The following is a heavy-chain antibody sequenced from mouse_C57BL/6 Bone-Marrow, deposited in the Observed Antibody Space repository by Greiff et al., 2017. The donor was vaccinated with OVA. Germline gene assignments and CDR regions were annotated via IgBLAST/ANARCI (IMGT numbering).Heavy chain of an antibody. V-gene: IGHV1-15*01. J-gene: IGHJ2*01. CDR2: IDPETGGT. Sequence: QVPLPPSGAELVRPGASVTLSCKASGYTFTDYEMHWVEQTPVHGLEWIGAIDPETGGTAYNQKFKGKAILTADKSSSTAYMELRSLTAEDSAVYYCTRKLGRRDFDYWGQGTTLTVSS. CDR3: TRKLGRRDFDY. D-gene: IGHD4-1*01. CDR1: GYTFTDYE.